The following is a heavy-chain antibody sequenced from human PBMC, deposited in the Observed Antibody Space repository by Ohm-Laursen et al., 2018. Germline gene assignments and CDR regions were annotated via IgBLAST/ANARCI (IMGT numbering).Heavy chain of an antibody. V-gene: IGHV3-53*05. CDR3: AKGAFFGAFDI. Sequence: GSLRLSCAASGFTFSSYWMHWVRQAPGKGLEWVSVIYSGGSTYYADSVKGRFTISRDNAKNSLYLQMNSLRAEDTALYYCAKGAFFGAFDIWGQGTMVTVSS. J-gene: IGHJ3*02. CDR1: GFTFSSYW. D-gene: IGHD3-3*02. CDR2: IYSGGST.